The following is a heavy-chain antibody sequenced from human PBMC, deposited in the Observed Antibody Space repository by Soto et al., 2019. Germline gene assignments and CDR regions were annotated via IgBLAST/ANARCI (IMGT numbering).Heavy chain of an antibody. V-gene: IGHV1-18*01. D-gene: IGHD5-18*01. Sequence: GGSSNSHSVSWVRQAPGQGLEWMGRINADYGNTQYAQKFRGRVTMTTDTSTTAVYMELTNLRSDDTAVYYCARCIQGDYYYGMDVWGQGTTVTVSS. CDR1: GGSSNSHS. CDR2: INADYGNT. J-gene: IGHJ6*02. CDR3: ARCIQGDYYYGMDV.